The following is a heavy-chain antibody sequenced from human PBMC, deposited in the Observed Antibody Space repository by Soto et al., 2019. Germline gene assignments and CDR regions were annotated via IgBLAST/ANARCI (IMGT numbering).Heavy chain of an antibody. J-gene: IGHJ4*02. Sequence: PGGSLRLSCASSGFTLSSYAMSWVRQATGKGLEWVSAISGSGGSTYYADSVKGRFTISRDNSKNTLYLQMNSLRAEDTAVYYCAKDQQYYDFWSGQYYDYWGQGTLVTVSS. CDR2: ISGSGGST. CDR3: AKDQQYYDFWSGQYYDY. D-gene: IGHD3-3*01. V-gene: IGHV3-23*01. CDR1: GFTLSSYA.